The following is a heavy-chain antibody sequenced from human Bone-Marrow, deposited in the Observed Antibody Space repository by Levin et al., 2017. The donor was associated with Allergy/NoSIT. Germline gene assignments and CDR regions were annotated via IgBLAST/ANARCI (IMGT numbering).Heavy chain of an antibody. CDR3: ARVLLWFGEPNYYYGMDV. D-gene: IGHD3-10*01. J-gene: IGHJ6*02. Sequence: ASVKVSCKASGGTFSSYAISWVRQAPGQGLEWMGGIIPIFGTANYAQKFQGRVTITADKSTSTAYMELSSLRSEDTAVYYCARVLLWFGEPNYYYGMDVWGQGTTVTVSS. CDR2: IIPIFGTA. V-gene: IGHV1-69*06. CDR1: GGTFSSYA.